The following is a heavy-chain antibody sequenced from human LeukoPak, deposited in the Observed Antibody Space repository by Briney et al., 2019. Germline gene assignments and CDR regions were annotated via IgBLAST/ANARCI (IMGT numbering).Heavy chain of an antibody. CDR2: ISGSSSYI. D-gene: IGHD6-13*01. J-gene: IGHJ4*02. CDR3: ARDLMGIAYRGAFYY. Sequence: GGSLRLSCAASGFTFSSYSMNWVRQAPGKGLEWVSSISGSSSYIYYADSVKGRFTISRDNAKNSLHLQMNSLRAEDTAVYYCARDLMGIAYRGAFYYWGQGTLVTVSS. CDR1: GFTFSSYS. V-gene: IGHV3-21*04.